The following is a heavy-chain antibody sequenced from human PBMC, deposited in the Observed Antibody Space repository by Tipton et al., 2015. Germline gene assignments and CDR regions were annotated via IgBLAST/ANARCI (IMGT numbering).Heavy chain of an antibody. D-gene: IGHD4-17*01. J-gene: IGHJ4*02. CDR2: IQYSGST. CDR3: ARAYDYGDSPPGPLGY. Sequence: TLSLTCSVSSDSISKYYWSWIRQPPGKELEWIGYIQYSGSTNYNPSLKSRVTISVDTSKNQFSLILTSVTAADTAVYYCARAYDYGDSPPGPLGYWGQGTLVTVSS. CDR1: SDSISKYY. V-gene: IGHV4-59*12.